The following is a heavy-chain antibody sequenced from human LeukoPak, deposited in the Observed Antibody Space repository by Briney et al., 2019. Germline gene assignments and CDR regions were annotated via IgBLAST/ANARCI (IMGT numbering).Heavy chain of an antibody. Sequence: GGSLRLSCAASGFTFSNYDMHWVRQAPGKGLEWVAVIWFDGSNKFYADSVKGRFTISRDNSKNTLYLQMNSLRAEDTAVYYCARETMVRGAHDYWGQGTLVTVSS. CDR2: IWFDGSNK. CDR1: GFTFSNYD. V-gene: IGHV3-33*01. CDR3: ARETMVRGAHDY. J-gene: IGHJ4*02. D-gene: IGHD3-10*01.